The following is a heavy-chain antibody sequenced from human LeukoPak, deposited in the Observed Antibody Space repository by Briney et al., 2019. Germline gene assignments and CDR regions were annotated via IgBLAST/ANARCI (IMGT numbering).Heavy chain of an antibody. V-gene: IGHV4-31*03. CDR2: IYYGGNT. D-gene: IGHD2-21*02. CDR1: GGSISSGGYH. CDR3: AREVHCGGDCYSGWFDI. J-gene: IGHJ5*02. Sequence: SESLSLTCTVSGGSISSGGYHWTWIRQHPGKGPEWIGYIYYGGNTFYNPSLKSRLTISVDTSKNQFSLKLSSVSAADTAVYYCAREVHCGGDCYSGWFDIWGQGTLVTVSS.